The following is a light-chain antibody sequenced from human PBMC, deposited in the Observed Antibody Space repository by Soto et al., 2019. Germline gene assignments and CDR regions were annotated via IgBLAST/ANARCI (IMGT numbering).Light chain of an antibody. CDR1: SSNIGAGYD. CDR2: GNS. V-gene: IGLV1-40*01. CDR3: QSYDSSLSGCV. J-gene: IGLJ3*02. Sequence: QSVLTQPPSVSGAPGQRVTISCTGSSSNIGAGYDVHWYQQLPGTAPKLLISGNSNRPSGVPDRFSGSKSGTSASLAITGLQAEDEANYYCQSYDSSLSGCVFGGGTNLTVL.